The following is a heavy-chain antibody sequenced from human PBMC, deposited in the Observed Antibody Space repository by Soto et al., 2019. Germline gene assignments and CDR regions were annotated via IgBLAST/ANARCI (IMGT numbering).Heavy chain of an antibody. CDR1: GFTFSSSA. CDR2: VSANGQGI. J-gene: IGHJ4*02. D-gene: IGHD2-15*01. Sequence: EVQLLESGGGLVQPGGSLRLSCAASGFTFSSSAIRWGRQAPGKGLELVSAVSANGQGIYYADSVRGRFTISRDNSKNTVFLYLDSLSAEDTAVYYCAKDRPYPRDSFHYWGQGTLVTVSS. V-gene: IGHV3-23*01. CDR3: AKDRPYPRDSFHY.